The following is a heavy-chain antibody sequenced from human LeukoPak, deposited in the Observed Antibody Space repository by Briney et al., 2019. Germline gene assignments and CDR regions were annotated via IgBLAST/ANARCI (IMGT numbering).Heavy chain of an antibody. CDR1: GFTFSSYW. V-gene: IGHV3-7*01. CDR3: ARLGMATGYMGAGY. J-gene: IGHJ4*02. D-gene: IGHD5-12*01. CDR2: IKQDGSEK. Sequence: GGSLRLSCAASGFTFSSYWMTWVRQAPGKWLEWVANIKQDGSEKYYVDSVKGRFTISRDNAKNSLYLQMNSLRAEDTAVYYCARLGMATGYMGAGYWGQGTLVTVSS.